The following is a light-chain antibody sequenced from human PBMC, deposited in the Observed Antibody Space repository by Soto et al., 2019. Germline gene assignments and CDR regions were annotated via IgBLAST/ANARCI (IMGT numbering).Light chain of an antibody. V-gene: IGKV1-9*01. J-gene: IGKJ5*01. Sequence: DIQLTQSPSFMSSSVGDRATITCRASRGVSSYVAWYQQRPGKPPKLLISAASTLQSGVPSRFSGSGSGTHFTLTISRLEPGDFAVYYCQHFGGTTFTFGQGTRLEIK. CDR3: QHFGGTTFT. CDR1: RGVSSY. CDR2: AAS.